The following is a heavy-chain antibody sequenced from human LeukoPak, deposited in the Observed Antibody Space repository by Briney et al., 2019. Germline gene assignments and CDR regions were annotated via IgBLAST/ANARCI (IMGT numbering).Heavy chain of an antibody. CDR1: GFTFSSYG. V-gene: IGHV3-30*02. CDR2: IRYDGSNK. CDR3: AKDSGEYYYYYMDV. J-gene: IGHJ6*03. Sequence: PGGSLRLSCAASGFTFSSYGMHWVRQAPGKGLEWVAFIRYDGSNKYYADSVKGRFTIPRDNSKNTLYLQMNSLRAEDTAVYYCAKDSGEYYYYYMDVWGKGTTVTISS. D-gene: IGHD3-10*01.